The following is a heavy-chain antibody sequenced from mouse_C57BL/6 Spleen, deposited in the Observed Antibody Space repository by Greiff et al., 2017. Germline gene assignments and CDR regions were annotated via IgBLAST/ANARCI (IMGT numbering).Heavy chain of an antibody. D-gene: IGHD1-1*01. J-gene: IGHJ4*01. CDR3: ARGGYCYGSRYYYAMDY. V-gene: IGHV1-55*01. Sequence: QVQLQQPGAELVKPGASVKMSCKASGYTFTSYWITWVKQRPGQGLEWIGDIYPGSGSTNYNEKFKSKATLTVDTSSSTAYMQLSSLTSEDSAVXYCARGGYCYGSRYYYAMDYWGQGTSVTVSA. CDR2: IYPGSGST. CDR1: GYTFTSYW.